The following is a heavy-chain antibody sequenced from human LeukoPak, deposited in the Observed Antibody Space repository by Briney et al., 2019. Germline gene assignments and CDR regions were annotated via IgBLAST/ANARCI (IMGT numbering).Heavy chain of an antibody. Sequence: GGSLRLSCAASGFTVSSNYMSWVRQAPGKGLEWVSVIYSGGSTYYADSVKGRFTISRDNSKNTLYLQMNSLRAEDTAVYYCARDRDGVVVPAAFNWFDPWGQGTLVTVSS. CDR1: GFTVSSNY. J-gene: IGHJ5*02. CDR2: IYSGGST. D-gene: IGHD2-2*01. CDR3: ARDRDGVVVPAAFNWFDP. V-gene: IGHV3-66*02.